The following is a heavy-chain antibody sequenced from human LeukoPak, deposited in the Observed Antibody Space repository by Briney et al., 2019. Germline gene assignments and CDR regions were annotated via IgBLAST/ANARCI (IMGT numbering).Heavy chain of an antibody. Sequence: GGSLRLSCAASGFTFSSYAMSWVRQAPGKGLEWVSGITGSGGSTYYADSVKGRFSISRDNSENTLYLQMKSPRAADTAVYYCAKWLLPRDYWGQGTLVTVSS. J-gene: IGHJ4*02. D-gene: IGHD3-22*01. V-gene: IGHV3-23*01. CDR2: ITGSGGST. CDR3: AKWLLPRDY. CDR1: GFTFSSYA.